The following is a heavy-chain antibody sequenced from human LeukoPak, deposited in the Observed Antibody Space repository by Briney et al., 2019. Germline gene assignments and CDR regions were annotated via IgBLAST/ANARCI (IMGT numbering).Heavy chain of an antibody. Sequence: PSETLSLTCAVSGGSFSGYYWSWIRQPPGKGLEWIGEINHSGSTNYNPSLKSRVTISVDTSKNQFSLKLSSVTAADTAVYYCARGSTPVSGYGLGSWFDPWGQGTLVTVSS. J-gene: IGHJ5*02. CDR1: GGSFSGYY. V-gene: IGHV4-34*01. CDR2: INHSGST. D-gene: IGHD5-12*01. CDR3: ARGSTPVSGYGLGSWFDP.